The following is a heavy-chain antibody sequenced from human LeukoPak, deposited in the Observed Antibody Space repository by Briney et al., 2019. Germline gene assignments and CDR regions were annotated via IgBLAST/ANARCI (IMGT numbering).Heavy chain of an antibody. D-gene: IGHD6-13*01. CDR1: GGTFSSYA. CDR3: ARAYGVAAAGPIDY. J-gene: IGHJ4*02. CDR2: IIPIFGTA. Sequence: ASVKVSCKASGGTFSSYAISWVRQAPGQGLEWMGGIIPIFGTANYAQKFQGRVTITADESTSTAYMELSSLRSEDTAVYYCARAYGVAAAGPIDYWGQGTLVTVSS. V-gene: IGHV1-69*01.